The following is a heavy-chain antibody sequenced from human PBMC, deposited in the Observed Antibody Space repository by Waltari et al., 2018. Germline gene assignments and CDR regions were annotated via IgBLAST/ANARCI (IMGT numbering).Heavy chain of an antibody. V-gene: IGHV5-51*03. J-gene: IGHJ5*02. D-gene: IGHD3-16*01. CDR2: IDPGDADT. CDR3: ARRLMTGEGTTKDWFDV. CDR1: GYDFAGHW. Sequence: EVQLAPSGAEAKKPGESLKLSCQGSGYDFAGHWIAWVRQVPGKGLEWMGDIDPGDADTRYSLSFQGHVTISADKSITTAYLQWSSLKASDTATYYCARRLMTGEGTTKDWFDVWGQGTLVSVSS.